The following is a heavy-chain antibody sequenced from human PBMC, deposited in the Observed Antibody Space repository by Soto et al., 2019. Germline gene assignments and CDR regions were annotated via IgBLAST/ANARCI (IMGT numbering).Heavy chain of an antibody. CDR3: ARAYYYDSSGYSNWFDP. CDR2: INSDGSST. D-gene: IGHD3-22*01. J-gene: IGHJ5*02. V-gene: IGHV3-74*01. CDR1: GFTFSSYW. Sequence: EVQLVESGGGLVQPGGSLRLSCAASGFTFSSYWMHWVRQAPGKGLVWVSRINSDGSSTSYADSVKGRFTISRDNAKNTRYLQMNSLRAEDTAVYYCARAYYYDSSGYSNWFDPWGQGTLVTVSS.